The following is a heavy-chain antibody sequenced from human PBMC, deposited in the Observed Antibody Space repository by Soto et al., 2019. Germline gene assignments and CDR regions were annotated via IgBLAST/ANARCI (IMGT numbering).Heavy chain of an antibody. D-gene: IGHD6-13*01. V-gene: IGHV4-31*03. CDR3: SRVIRSSSWYPNWIGP. J-gene: IGHJ5*02. CDR1: GGSISSGNYY. Sequence: SETLSLTCTVSGGSISSGNYYWSWIRQHPGKGLDWIGYIYYSGNTYYNPSLKSRVTISVDTSKDQFSLKLSSVTAADTAVYYCSRVIRSSSWYPNWIGPWGREPWSPSPQ. CDR2: IYYSGNT.